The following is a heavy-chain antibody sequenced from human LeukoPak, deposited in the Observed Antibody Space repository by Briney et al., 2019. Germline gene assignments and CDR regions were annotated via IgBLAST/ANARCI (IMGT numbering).Heavy chain of an antibody. CDR1: GGSISSSSYY. V-gene: IGHV4-39*07. CDR3: ARGSASSGDAFDI. D-gene: IGHD3-22*01. Sequence: PSETLSLTCTVSGGSISSSSYYWGWIRQPPGKGLEWIGEINHSGSTNYNPSLKSRVTISVDTSKNQFSLKLSSVTAADTAVYYCARGSASSGDAFDIWGQGTMVTVSS. J-gene: IGHJ3*02. CDR2: INHSGST.